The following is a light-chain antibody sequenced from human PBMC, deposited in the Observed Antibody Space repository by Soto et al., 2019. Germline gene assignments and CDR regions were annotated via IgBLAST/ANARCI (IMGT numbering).Light chain of an antibody. J-gene: IGKJ5*01. Sequence: DIVMTQSPDSLAVSLGERATINCKSSQTTLYSSKNKNYLAWYQQKPGQPPKVLIYRASTRKSGVADRFTGSGSGTDFTLTVDSLQAEDGAVYFCQQYYSTPFTFGQGTRLEIK. CDR2: RAS. CDR3: QQYYSTPFT. CDR1: QTTLYSSKNKNY. V-gene: IGKV4-1*01.